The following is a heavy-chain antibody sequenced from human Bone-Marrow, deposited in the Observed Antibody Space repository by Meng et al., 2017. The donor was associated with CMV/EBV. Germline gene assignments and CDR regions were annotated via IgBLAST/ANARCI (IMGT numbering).Heavy chain of an antibody. CDR1: GYSISSGYY. CDR2: IYHSGST. Sequence: SETLSLTCTVSGYSISSGYYWGWIRQPPGKGLEWIGSIYHSGSTYYNPSLKSRVTISVDTSKNQFSLKLSSVTAADTAVYYCARAGFWSGYYRYYFDYWGQGKLVTVYS. D-gene: IGHD3-3*01. V-gene: IGHV4-38-2*02. CDR3: ARAGFWSGYYRYYFDY. J-gene: IGHJ4*02.